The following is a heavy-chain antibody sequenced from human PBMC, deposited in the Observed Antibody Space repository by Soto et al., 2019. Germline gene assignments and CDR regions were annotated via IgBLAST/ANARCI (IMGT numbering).Heavy chain of an antibody. J-gene: IGHJ6*03. CDR1: GYTFTSYD. D-gene: IGHD3-9*01. CDR3: ARTKARGGSGILTGYRNYYYYMDV. CDR2: MNPNSGNT. V-gene: IGHV1-8*01. Sequence: QVQLVQSGAEVKKPGASVKVSCKASGYTFTSYDINWVRQATGQGLEWMGWMNPNSGNTGYAQKFQGRVTMTRNTSISTAYMELSSLRSEDTAVYYCARTKARGGSGILTGYRNYYYYMDVWGKGTTVTVSS.